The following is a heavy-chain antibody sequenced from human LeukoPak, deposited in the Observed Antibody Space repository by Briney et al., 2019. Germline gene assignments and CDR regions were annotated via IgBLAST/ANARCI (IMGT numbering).Heavy chain of an antibody. CDR1: GGSISSHY. Sequence: PSETLSLTCTVSGGSISSHYWSWIRQPPGKGLEGIGNIYDSGSTNYNPSLKSRVTISVDTSKNQFSLKLSSVTAADTAVYYCAKPSGYNWFDPWGQGALVTVSS. CDR3: AKPSGYNWFDP. J-gene: IGHJ5*02. D-gene: IGHD1-14*01. V-gene: IGHV4-59*11. CDR2: IYDSGST.